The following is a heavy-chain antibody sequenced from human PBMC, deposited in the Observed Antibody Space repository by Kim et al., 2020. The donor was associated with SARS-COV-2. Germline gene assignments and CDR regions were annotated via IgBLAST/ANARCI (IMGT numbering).Heavy chain of an antibody. Sequence: GGSLRLSCAASGFTFSSYGMHWVRQAPGKGLEWVAVIWYDGSNKYYADSVKGRFTISRDNSKNTLYLQMNSLRAEDTAVYYCASSGDYYGSGSTYWGQGTLVTVSS. CDR2: IWYDGSNK. J-gene: IGHJ4*02. D-gene: IGHD3-10*01. V-gene: IGHV3-33*01. CDR1: GFTFSSYG. CDR3: ASSGDYYGSGSTY.